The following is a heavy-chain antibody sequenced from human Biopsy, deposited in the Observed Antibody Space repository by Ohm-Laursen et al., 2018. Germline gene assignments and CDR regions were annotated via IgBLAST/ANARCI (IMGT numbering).Heavy chain of an antibody. CDR2: NIPILGTG. J-gene: IGHJ1*01. Sequence: SVKVSCKAPEGTFSNYGVNWVRQAPGQGLEWLGGNIPILGTGNYAQKFQNRVTVAADTSTSTVTMELRSLRSDDTAVYYCATKLTGYFHHWGQGTLVTVSS. V-gene: IGHV1-69*06. CDR1: EGTFSNYG. CDR3: ATKLTGYFHH. D-gene: IGHD3-9*01.